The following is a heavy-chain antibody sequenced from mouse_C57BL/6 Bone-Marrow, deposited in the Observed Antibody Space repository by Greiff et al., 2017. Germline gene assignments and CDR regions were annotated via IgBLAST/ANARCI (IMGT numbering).Heavy chain of an antibody. CDR1: GFTFSDYG. Sequence: VQLVESGGGLVKPGGSLKLSCAASGFTFSDYGMHWVRQAPEKGLEWVAYISSGSSTLYSAVTVKGRFTISRDNAKNTLFLQMTILMSEDTAMYYCARGDYNSGGAWFAYWGQGTLVTVSA. D-gene: IGHD2-4*01. V-gene: IGHV5-17*01. CDR2: ISSGSSTL. J-gene: IGHJ3*01. CDR3: ARGDYNSGGAWFAY.